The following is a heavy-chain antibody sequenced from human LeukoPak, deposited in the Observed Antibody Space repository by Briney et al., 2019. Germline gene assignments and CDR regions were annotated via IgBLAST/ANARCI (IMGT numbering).Heavy chain of an antibody. CDR2: IIPIFGTA. Sequence: SVKVSCKASGGTFSSYAISWVRQAPGQGLEWMGGIIPIFGTANYAQKFQGRVTITADESTSTAYMELSSLRSEDTAVYYCARAPVPAAIVYAFDIWGQGTMVTVFS. D-gene: IGHD2-2*01. CDR1: GGTFSSYA. V-gene: IGHV1-69*13. CDR3: ARAPVPAAIVYAFDI. J-gene: IGHJ3*02.